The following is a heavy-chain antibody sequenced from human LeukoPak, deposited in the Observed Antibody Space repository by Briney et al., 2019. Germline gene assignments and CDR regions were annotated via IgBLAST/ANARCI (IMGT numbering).Heavy chain of an antibody. CDR1: GFTFSSYW. D-gene: IGHD5-24*01. V-gene: IGHV3-74*01. Sequence: GSLRLSCAASGFTFSSYWMHWVRQAPGKGLVWVSRINSDGSSTSYADSVKGRFTISRDNAKNTLYLQMNSLRAEDTAVYYCARVVRDGYNEAFDIWGQGTMVTVSS. CDR3: ARVVRDGYNEAFDI. J-gene: IGHJ3*02. CDR2: INSDGSST.